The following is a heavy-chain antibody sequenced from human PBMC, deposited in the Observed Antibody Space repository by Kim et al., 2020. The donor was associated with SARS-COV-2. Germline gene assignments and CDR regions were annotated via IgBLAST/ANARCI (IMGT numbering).Heavy chain of an antibody. V-gene: IGHV3-48*03. CDR2: ISSSVGTI. CDR3: ARVETINYYYSYYMVV. Sequence: GGSLRLSCVVSGFSSRSVEMNWVRQAPGKGLEWISYISSSVGTIYYADSVNGRFTVSIDSARNSLSLQMNNLRAEDTAVYYCARVETINYYYSYYMVVWG. J-gene: IGHJ6*03. CDR1: GFSSRSVE.